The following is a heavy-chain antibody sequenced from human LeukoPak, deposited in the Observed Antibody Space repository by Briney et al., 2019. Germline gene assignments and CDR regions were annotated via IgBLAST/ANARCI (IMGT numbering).Heavy chain of an antibody. Sequence: GASVKVSCKASGYTFTSYDINWVRQATGQGLEWMGWMNPNSVNTGYAQKFQGRVTMTRNTSISTAYMELSSLRSEDTAVYYCAREFIAAAGTNYYYGMDVWGQGTTVTVSS. CDR3: AREFIAAAGTNYYYGMDV. CDR2: MNPNSVNT. CDR1: GYTFTSYD. J-gene: IGHJ6*02. V-gene: IGHV1-8*01. D-gene: IGHD6-13*01.